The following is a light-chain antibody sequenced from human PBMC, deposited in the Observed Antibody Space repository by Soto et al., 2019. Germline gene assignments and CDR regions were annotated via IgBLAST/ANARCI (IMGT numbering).Light chain of an antibody. Sequence: QAVVTQPPSASGTPGQRVTIPCSGSSSNIGSDTVNWFQQLPGTAPKLLINSNNQRPSGVPDRFSGSKSGTSASLAISGLQSEDEADYYCAAWDDSLNGPVFGGGTKLTVL. CDR1: SSNIGSDT. J-gene: IGLJ3*02. V-gene: IGLV1-44*01. CDR2: SNN. CDR3: AAWDDSLNGPV.